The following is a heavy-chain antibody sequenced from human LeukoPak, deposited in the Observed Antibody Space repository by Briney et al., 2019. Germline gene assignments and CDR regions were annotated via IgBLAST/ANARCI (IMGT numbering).Heavy chain of an antibody. CDR3: ARDGPRGGSSWYPGHYGMDV. CDR2: TYYSGTT. V-gene: IGHV4-31*03. Sequence: PSETLSLTCTVSGGSISSGAYYWNWIRQHPGKGLEWIVYTYYSGTTYYNPSLKSRVTMSVDTYKNQYSLKLSSVTAADTAVYYCARDGPRGGSSWYPGHYGMDVWGQGTTVTVSS. CDR1: GGSISSGAYY. D-gene: IGHD6-13*01. J-gene: IGHJ6*02.